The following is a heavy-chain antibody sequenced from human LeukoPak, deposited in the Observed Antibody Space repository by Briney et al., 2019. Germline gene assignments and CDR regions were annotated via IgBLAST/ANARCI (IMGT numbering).Heavy chain of an antibody. D-gene: IGHD3-10*01. CDR2: INHSGST. CDR1: GGSFSGYY. V-gene: IGHV4-34*01. Sequence: SETLSLTCAVYGGSFSGYYWSWIRQPPGKGLEWIGEINHSGSTNYNPSLKSRVTISVDTSKNQFSLKLSSVTAADTAVYYCARGYYYGSGSYYDWGQGTWSPSPQ. J-gene: IGHJ4*02. CDR3: ARGYYYGSGSYYD.